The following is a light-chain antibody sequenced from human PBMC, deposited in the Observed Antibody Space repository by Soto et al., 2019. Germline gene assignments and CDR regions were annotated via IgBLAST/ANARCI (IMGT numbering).Light chain of an antibody. V-gene: IGKV1-5*03. Sequence: DIQMTQSPSTLSASVGDKVTVTCRASQGVRDWVAWYQQQAGRAPRLLIYKASSLQSGVPSRFSGSGFGTEFTLTISGLQPDDFASYYCQQSYSTPQTFGQGTKVDIK. CDR2: KAS. CDR3: QQSYSTPQT. CDR1: QGVRDW. J-gene: IGKJ1*01.